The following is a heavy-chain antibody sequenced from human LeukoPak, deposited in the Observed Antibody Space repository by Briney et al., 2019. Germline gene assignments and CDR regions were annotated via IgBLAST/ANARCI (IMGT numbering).Heavy chain of an antibody. D-gene: IGHD2-2*01. V-gene: IGHV4-34*01. Sequence: SETLSLTCAVYGGSFSGYYWSWIRQPPGKGLEWIGEINHSGSTNYNPSLKSRVTISVDTSKNQFSLKLSSVTAADTAVYYCARHAVGYCSSTSCSGQAFDIWGQGTMVTVSS. J-gene: IGHJ3*02. CDR2: INHSGST. CDR1: GGSFSGYY. CDR3: ARHAVGYCSSTSCSGQAFDI.